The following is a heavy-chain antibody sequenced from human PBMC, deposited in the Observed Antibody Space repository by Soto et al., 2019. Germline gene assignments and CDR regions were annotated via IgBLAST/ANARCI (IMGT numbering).Heavy chain of an antibody. CDR2: IYYSGSI. V-gene: IGHV4-39*01. CDR3: ARLLHDSRGYYYFDY. D-gene: IGHD3-22*01. Sequence: QVQLQEWGPGLLKPSETLSLTCTVSGGSITSSSYYWGWIRQSPGKGLEWIASIYYSGSIYNNPSLTRRVAMSVDTSKNQFSLKLSSVTAADTAVYYCARLLHDSRGYYYFDYWGQGTLVTVSS. CDR1: GGSITSSSYY. J-gene: IGHJ4*02.